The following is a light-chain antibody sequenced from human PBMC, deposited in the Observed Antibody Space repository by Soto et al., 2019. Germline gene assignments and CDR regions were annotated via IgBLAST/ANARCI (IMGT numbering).Light chain of an antibody. V-gene: IGKV3-15*01. J-gene: IGKJ4*01. CDR1: LSLSCN. CDR2: GAF. Sequence: EIVMTQSPATLSVSPGETATLSCRVSLSLSCNLAWYQQKPGQGPRLLIYGAFTRATGIPARFSGSGSGTEFTLTISSLQSEDFAVYYCQQYKNWPPLTFGGGTKVEIK. CDR3: QQYKNWPPLT.